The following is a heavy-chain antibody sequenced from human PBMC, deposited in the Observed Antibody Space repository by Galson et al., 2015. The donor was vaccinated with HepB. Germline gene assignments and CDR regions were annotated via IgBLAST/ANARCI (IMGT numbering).Heavy chain of an antibody. V-gene: IGHV3-23*01. D-gene: IGHD4-17*01. J-gene: IGHJ4*02. CDR2: ISGSGVSR. CDR1: GFIFSSSA. Sequence: SLRLSCAASGFIFSSSAMNWVRRAPGKGLEWVSGISGSGVSRYYADSVKGRFTIYRDNSKNSLFVQLNSLRAEDTALYFCARDRYGDLSGGFDFWGQGALVTVSS. CDR3: ARDRYGDLSGGFDF.